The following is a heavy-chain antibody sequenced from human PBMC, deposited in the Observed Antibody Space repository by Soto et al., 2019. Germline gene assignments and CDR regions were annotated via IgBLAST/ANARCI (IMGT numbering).Heavy chain of an antibody. Sequence: QVQLVKSGVEVKKPGASVKVSCKAMGYTFTNYGLSWVRQAPGEGLEWLGWISAYNGHTKYAHKVQDRVTLTTDTSASTAYWVLTSLTAVDSAVKYCVWGDGGYFYHWGQGTLVRVSS. CDR1: GYTFTNYG. D-gene: IGHD3-16*01. CDR2: ISAYNGHT. J-gene: IGHJ4*02. CDR3: VWGDGGYFYH. V-gene: IGHV1-18*01.